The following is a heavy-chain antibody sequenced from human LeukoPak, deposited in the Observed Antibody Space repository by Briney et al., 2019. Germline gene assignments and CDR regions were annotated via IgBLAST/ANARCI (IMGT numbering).Heavy chain of an antibody. D-gene: IGHD3-22*01. V-gene: IGHV4-34*01. CDR1: GGSFSGYY. CDR2: INHSGST. J-gene: IGHJ4*02. CDR3: ARVDYYDSSGYYDY. Sequence: SETLSLTCAVYGGSFSGYYWSWIRQPPGKGLEWIGEINHSGSTNYNPSLKSRVTISVDTSKNQFSLKLSSVTAADTAVYYCARVDYYDSSGYYDYWGRGTLVTVSS.